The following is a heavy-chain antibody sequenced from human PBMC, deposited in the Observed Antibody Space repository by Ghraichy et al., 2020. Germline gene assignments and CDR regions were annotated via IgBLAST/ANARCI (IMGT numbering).Heavy chain of an antibody. CDR1: GFTFSSYA. V-gene: IGHV3-23*01. D-gene: IGHD6-13*01. J-gene: IGHJ3*02. CDR2: ISGSGGST. CDR3: ATEDVIAAAGTSYDAFDI. Sequence: GGSLRLSCAASGFTFSSYAMSWVRQAPGKGLEWVSAISGSGGSTYYADSVKGRFTISRDNSKNTLYLQMNSLRAEDTAVYYCATEDVIAAAGTSYDAFDIWGQGTMVTVSS.